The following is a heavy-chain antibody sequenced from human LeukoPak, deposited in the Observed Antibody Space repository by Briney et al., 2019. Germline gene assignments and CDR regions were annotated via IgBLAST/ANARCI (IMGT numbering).Heavy chain of an antibody. CDR3: ARIGLLSGTHSKWGLDY. Sequence: GGSLRLSCAASGFTFNNYGMHWVRQAPGKGLEWVAVIWYDGGSKYYADSVKGRFTISRDNSKNTLYLQMNSLGAEGSAVYYCARIGLLSGTHSKWGLDYWGQGTLVTVSS. V-gene: IGHV3-33*01. J-gene: IGHJ4*02. CDR1: GFTFNNYG. D-gene: IGHD3-3*01. CDR2: IWYDGGSK.